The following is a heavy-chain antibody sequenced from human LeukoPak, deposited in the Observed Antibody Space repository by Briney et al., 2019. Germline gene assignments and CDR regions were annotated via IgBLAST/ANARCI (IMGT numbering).Heavy chain of an antibody. CDR2: MYTSGST. CDR1: DGSISSYY. V-gene: IGHV4-4*07. J-gene: IGHJ6*02. Sequence: SETLSLTCTVSDGSISSYYWSWIRQPAGKGLEWIGRMYTSGSTNYNPSLKSRVTMSVDTSKNQFSLKLTSLTAADTAVYYCARQGRFSYFGMDVWGQGTTVTVSS. CDR3: ARQGRFSYFGMDV. D-gene: IGHD3-3*01.